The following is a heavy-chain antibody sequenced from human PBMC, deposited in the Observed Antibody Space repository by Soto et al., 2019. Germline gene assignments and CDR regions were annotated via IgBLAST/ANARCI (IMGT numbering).Heavy chain of an antibody. V-gene: IGHV4-34*01. CDR3: ARGVAGGYYYYYGMDV. D-gene: IGHD3-16*01. J-gene: IGHJ6*02. Sequence: NLCLTCAVYGGSFSGYYWSWIRQPPGKGREWLGEIHQSGSTNYNPALKSRVTISVDTSKNQFSLKRSSVTSADTAVYYCARGVAGGYYYYYGMDVWGQG. CDR2: IHQSGST. CDR1: GGSFSGYY.